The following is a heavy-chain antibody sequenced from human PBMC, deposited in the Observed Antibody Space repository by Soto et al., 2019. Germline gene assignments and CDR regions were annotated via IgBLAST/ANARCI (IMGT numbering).Heavy chain of an antibody. CDR3: ARSIFTYSGYDPYYYYYYGMDV. CDR1: GGSISSGGYY. D-gene: IGHD5-12*01. V-gene: IGHV4-31*03. CDR2: IYYSGST. J-gene: IGHJ6*02. Sequence: QVQLQESGPGLVKPSQTLSLTCTVSGGSISSGGYYWSWIRQHPGKGLEWIGYIYYSGSTYYNPSLKRRVTISVDTSKNQFSLKLSSVTAADTAVYYCARSIFTYSGYDPYYYYYYGMDVWGQGTTVTVSS.